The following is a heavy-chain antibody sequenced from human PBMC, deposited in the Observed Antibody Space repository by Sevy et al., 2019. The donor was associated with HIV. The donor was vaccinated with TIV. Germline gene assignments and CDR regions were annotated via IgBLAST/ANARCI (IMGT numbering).Heavy chain of an antibody. CDR3: ARRMTMRDGLDI. J-gene: IGHJ3*02. Sequence: GGSLRLSCAASGFTFNTYHMIWVRQAPGKGLEWVSFISFSNNYIYYADSVKGRFSVSRDNAKNSLYLQMHSLRAEDTAVYYCARRMTMRDGLDIWGQGTMVTVSS. D-gene: IGHD3-3*01. CDR2: ISFSNNYI. CDR1: GFTFNTYH. V-gene: IGHV3-21*01.